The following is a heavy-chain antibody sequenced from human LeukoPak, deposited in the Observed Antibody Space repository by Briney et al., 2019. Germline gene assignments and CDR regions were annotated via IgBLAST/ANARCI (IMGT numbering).Heavy chain of an antibody. CDR3: ARYNSSNWYVVDY. D-gene: IGHD6-13*01. CDR2: IYYSGST. V-gene: IGHV4-59*01. CDR1: GGSISSYY. Sequence: SETLSLTCTVSGGSISSYYWTWIRQPPGKGLEWIGYIYYSGSTNYNPSLKSRVTISVDPSKNQFSLNLSSVTAADTAVYYCARYNSSNWYVVDYWGQGTLVTVSS. J-gene: IGHJ4*02.